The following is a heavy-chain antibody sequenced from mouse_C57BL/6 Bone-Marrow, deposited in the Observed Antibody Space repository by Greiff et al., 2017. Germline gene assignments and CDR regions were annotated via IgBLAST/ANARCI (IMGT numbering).Heavy chain of an antibody. CDR2: ISSGGSYT. Sequence: EVHLVESGGDLVKPGGSLKLSCAASGFTFSSYGMSWVRQTPDKRLEWVATISSGGSYTYYPYSVKGRFTISRDNAKNTLYLQMSSLKFEDTDMYYCARHKSFNWYFDVWGRGTTITVTS. CDR3: ARHKSFNWYFDV. V-gene: IGHV5-6*01. J-gene: IGHJ1*03. CDR1: GFTFSSYG.